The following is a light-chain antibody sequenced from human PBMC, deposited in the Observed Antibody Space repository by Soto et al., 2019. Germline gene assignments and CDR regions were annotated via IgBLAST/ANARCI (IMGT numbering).Light chain of an antibody. CDR3: SSSTSRTTRV. CDR1: TNYFDLYKY. J-gene: IGLJ2*01. CDR2: DVN. V-gene: IGLV2-14*03. Sequence: QSVLAQPVSVSGSPGQSITISCTGTTNYFDLYKYVSWYQQHPGKAPKLLIFDVNHRPSGVSNRFSGSKSANTASLTISGLQAEDEADYYCSSSTSRTTRVFGGGTKLTVL.